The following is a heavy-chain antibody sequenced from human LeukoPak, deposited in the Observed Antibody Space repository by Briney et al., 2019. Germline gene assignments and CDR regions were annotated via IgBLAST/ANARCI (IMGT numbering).Heavy chain of an antibody. V-gene: IGHV3-23*01. D-gene: IGHD3-22*01. CDR1: GFTFSSYA. Sequence: GGSLRLSCAASGFTFSSYAMSWVRQAPGKGLEWVSAISGSGGSTYYADSVKGRFTISRDNSKNTLYLQMNSLRAEDTAVYYCAKVDSSGYLISYYYYYYMDVWGKGTTVTISS. CDR2: ISGSGGST. J-gene: IGHJ6*03. CDR3: AKVDSSGYLISYYYYYYMDV.